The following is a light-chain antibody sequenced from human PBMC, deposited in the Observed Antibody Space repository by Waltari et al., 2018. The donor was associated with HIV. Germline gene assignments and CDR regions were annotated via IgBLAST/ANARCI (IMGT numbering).Light chain of an antibody. CDR1: QNLRSTY. CDR2: GAT. J-gene: IGKJ5*01. V-gene: IGKV3-20*01. CDR3: HQYDRSPST. Sequence: EIVLTQSPGNLSLSPGQRATLSCRASQNLRSTYLAWYQHKSGQAPRLLIFGATSRATGIPDRFRGSGSGTDFTLTISRLEPEDFAVYYCHQYDRSPSTFGQGTRLEI.